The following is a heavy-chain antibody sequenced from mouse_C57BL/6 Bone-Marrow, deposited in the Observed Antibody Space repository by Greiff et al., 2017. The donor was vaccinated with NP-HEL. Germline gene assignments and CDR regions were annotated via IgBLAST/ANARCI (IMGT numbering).Heavy chain of an antibody. CDR2: IDPSDSYT. Sequence: QVQLQQPGAELVKPGASVKLSCKASGYTFTSYWMQWVKQRPGQGLEWIGEIDPSDSYTNYNQKFKGKATLTVDTSSSTAYMQLSSLTSEDSAVYYCARDGGYYGSSWYFDVWGTGITVTVSS. V-gene: IGHV1-50*01. D-gene: IGHD1-1*01. J-gene: IGHJ1*03. CDR3: ARDGGYYGSSWYFDV. CDR1: GYTFTSYW.